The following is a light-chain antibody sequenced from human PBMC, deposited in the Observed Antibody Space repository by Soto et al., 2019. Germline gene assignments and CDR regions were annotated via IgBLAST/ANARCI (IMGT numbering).Light chain of an antibody. CDR3: SSYTNINTSACV. Sequence: QSVLTQPVAVSGSPGQSITISCTGTSGDIGSYNRVSWYQQHPGKAPKLIIYEVTDRPSGVSNRFSGSKSGNTASLTISGLQAEDEAEYYCSSYTNINTSACVFGNGTKATVL. CDR2: EVT. V-gene: IGLV2-14*01. J-gene: IGLJ1*01. CDR1: SGDIGSYNR.